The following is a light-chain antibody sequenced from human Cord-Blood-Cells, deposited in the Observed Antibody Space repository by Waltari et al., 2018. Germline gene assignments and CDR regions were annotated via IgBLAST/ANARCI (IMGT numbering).Light chain of an antibody. CDR3: SSYTSSSTVV. Sequence: QSALTQPAPVSGSPGQWITISCTGTSSDVGGYNYVSWYQQHPGKAPKLMIYDVSNRPSGVSNRFSGSKSGNTAALTISGLQAEDEADYYCSSYTSSSTVVFGGGTKLTVL. CDR1: SSDVGGYNY. V-gene: IGLV2-14*01. CDR2: DVS. J-gene: IGLJ2*01.